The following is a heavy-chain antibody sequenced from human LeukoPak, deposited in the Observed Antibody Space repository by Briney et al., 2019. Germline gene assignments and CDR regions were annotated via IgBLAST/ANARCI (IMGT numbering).Heavy chain of an antibody. D-gene: IGHD3-22*01. J-gene: IGHJ4*02. CDR1: GYTFTNFD. CDR3: ARSSAYYYDSSGYYIPFDY. CDR2: ISANNGDT. V-gene: IGHV1-18*01. Sequence: GASVKVSCKASGYTFTNFDISWVRQAPGQGLEWMGWISANNGDTNYAQNLQGRVTMTTDTSTSTTYMELRSLRSDDTAVYYCARSSAYYYDSSGYYIPFDYWGQGTLVTVSS.